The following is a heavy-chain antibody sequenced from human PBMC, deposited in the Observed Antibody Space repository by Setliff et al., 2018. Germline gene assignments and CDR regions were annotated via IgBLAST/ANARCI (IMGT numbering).Heavy chain of an antibody. CDR3: ARDRGGTAIANWFDR. Sequence: GASVKVSCKASGGSLRSFSIHWVRPAPGQGLEWMGRIMPIFGSTNYAQNFQRIVTITAEKSTSTAYLDLSSLRSEDSAVYYCARDRGGTAIANWFDRLGQGTLVTVSS. V-gene: IGHV1-69*08. J-gene: IGHJ5*02. CDR2: IMPIFGST. D-gene: IGHD2-21*01. CDR1: GGSLRSFS.